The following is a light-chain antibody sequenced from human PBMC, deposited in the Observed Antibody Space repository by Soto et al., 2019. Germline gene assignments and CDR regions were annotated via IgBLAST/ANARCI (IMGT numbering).Light chain of an antibody. J-gene: IGKJ2*01. CDR3: QQYNTYS. CDR2: KTS. V-gene: IGKV1-5*03. CDR1: QSLNSW. Sequence: DIQMTQSPSTLSASVGDRVSITCRASQSLNSWLAWYQQKPGKAPKLHIYKTSTLESGVPSRFSGSGSGTEFTLTISNLQPDDFATYYCQQYNTYSFGQGTKLEIK.